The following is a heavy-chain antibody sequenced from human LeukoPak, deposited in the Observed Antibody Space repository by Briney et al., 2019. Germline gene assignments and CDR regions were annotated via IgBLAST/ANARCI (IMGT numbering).Heavy chain of an antibody. CDR2: IKQDGCEK. J-gene: IGHJ5*02. V-gene: IGHV3-7*04. D-gene: IGHD3-10*01. CDR3: ARVYYYGSGPFDR. CDR1: LFSLHSYW. Sequence: LTLSYPPSLFSLHSYWMIWLGQAPRKGREGVANIKQDGCEKYYVVSLKGRFPISRNNAKNPLYLQINTLRPENPGLYYVARVYYYGSGPFDRWRQGRLVTVSS.